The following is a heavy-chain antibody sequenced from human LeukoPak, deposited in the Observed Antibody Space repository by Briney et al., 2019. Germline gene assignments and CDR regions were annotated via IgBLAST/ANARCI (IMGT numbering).Heavy chain of an antibody. CDR2: ISYDGSNK. J-gene: IGHJ4*02. Sequence: PGWSLRLSCAASGFTFSSYGMHWVRQAPGKGLEWVAVISYDGSNKYYADSVKGRFTISRDNSKNTLYLQMNSLRAEDTAVYYCAKDPADYSYFDYWGQGTLVTVSS. CDR1: GFTFSSYG. D-gene: IGHD3-9*01. CDR3: AKDPADYSYFDY. V-gene: IGHV3-30*18.